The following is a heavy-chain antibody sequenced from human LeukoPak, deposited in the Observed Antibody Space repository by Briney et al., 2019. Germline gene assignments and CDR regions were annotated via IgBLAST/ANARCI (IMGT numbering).Heavy chain of an antibody. Sequence: GGSLRLSCAASGFTFSSYWMNWVRQAPGKGLVWVSRIASDGSSTTYADSVKGRFSISRDNAKNTLYLQMNSLRAEDTAVYYCAKLLVAPRYWGQGTLVTVSS. CDR3: AKLLVAPRY. D-gene: IGHD5-12*01. V-gene: IGHV3-74*01. CDR2: IASDGSST. J-gene: IGHJ4*02. CDR1: GFTFSSYW.